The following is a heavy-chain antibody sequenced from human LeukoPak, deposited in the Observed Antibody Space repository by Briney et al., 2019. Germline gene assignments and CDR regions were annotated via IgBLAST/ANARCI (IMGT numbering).Heavy chain of an antibody. J-gene: IGHJ6*03. CDR3: ARDRSQDYYYYYMDV. Sequence: SQTLSLTCTVSGGSISSGGYYWSWIRQHPGKGLKWIGYIYYSGRTYYNPSLKSRVTISVDTSKNQFSLKLSSVTAADTAVYYCARDRSQDYYYYYMDVWGKGTTVTVSS. CDR2: IYYSGRT. V-gene: IGHV4-31*03. CDR1: GGSISSGGYY.